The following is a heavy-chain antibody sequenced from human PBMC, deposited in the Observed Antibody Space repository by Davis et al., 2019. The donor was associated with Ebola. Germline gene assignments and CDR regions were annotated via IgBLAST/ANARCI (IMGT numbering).Heavy chain of an antibody. J-gene: IGHJ4*02. CDR3: ARVVPAAGLDY. CDR1: GGSFSGYY. CDR2: IYYSGST. V-gene: IGHV4-59*01. Sequence: GSLRLSCAVYGGSFSGYYWSWIRQPPGKGLEWIGYIYYSGSTNYNPSLKSRVTISVDTSKNQFSLKLSSVTAADTAVYYCARVVPAAGLDYWGQGTLVTVSS. D-gene: IGHD6-13*01.